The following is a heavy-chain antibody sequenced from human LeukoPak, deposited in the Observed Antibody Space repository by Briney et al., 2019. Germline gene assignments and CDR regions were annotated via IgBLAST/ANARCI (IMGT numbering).Heavy chain of an antibody. CDR2: IWYDGSNK. V-gene: IGHV3-33*01. J-gene: IGHJ4*02. CDR3: ARGAGEVNVWGSFRLGGFDY. Sequence: PGGSLRLSCAASGFTFSSYGMHWVRQAPGKGLEWVAVIWYDGSNKYYADSVKGRFTISRDNSKNTLYLQMNSLRAEDTAVYYCARGAGEVNVWGSFRLGGFDYWGQGTLVTVSS. CDR1: GFTFSSYG. D-gene: IGHD3-16*02.